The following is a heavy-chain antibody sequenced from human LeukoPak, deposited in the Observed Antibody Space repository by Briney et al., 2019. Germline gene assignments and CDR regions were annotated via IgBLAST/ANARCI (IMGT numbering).Heavy chain of an antibody. J-gene: IGHJ6*03. Sequence: GGSLRLSCAASEFTFSTYWMSWVRQAPGKGLEWVATIKQDGSEKYYVDSVKGRFTISRDNAKNSLYLQMNSLRAEDTAVYYCARGYSSSWHHYYYYMDVWGEGTTVTASS. D-gene: IGHD6-13*01. CDR1: EFTFSTYW. V-gene: IGHV3-7*01. CDR3: ARGYSSSWHHYYYYMDV. CDR2: IKQDGSEK.